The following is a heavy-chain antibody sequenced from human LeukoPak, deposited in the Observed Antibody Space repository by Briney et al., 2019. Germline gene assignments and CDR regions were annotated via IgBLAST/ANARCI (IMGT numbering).Heavy chain of an antibody. D-gene: IGHD3-10*01. J-gene: IGHJ3*02. CDR2: IYYSGST. CDR3: ARAFGSGSYFSDAFDI. CDR1: GGSFSGYY. Sequence: SETLSLTCAVYGGSFSGYYWSWIRQPPGKGLEWIGSIYYSGSTYYNPSLKSRVTISVDTSKNQFSLKLSSVTAADTAVYYCARAFGSGSYFSDAFDIWGQGTMVTVSS. V-gene: IGHV4-34*01.